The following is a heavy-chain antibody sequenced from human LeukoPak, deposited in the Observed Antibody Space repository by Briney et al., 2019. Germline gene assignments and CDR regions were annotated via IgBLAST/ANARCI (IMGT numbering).Heavy chain of an antibody. V-gene: IGHV3-9*01. Sequence: GGSLRLSCAASGFTFDDYAMHWVRQAPGKGLEWVSGISWNSGRIHYADSVKGRFTISRDNAKNSLYLQMNSLRAEDTALYYCAKDTRWFGEFDAFDIWGQGTMVTVSS. CDR2: ISWNSGRI. D-gene: IGHD3-10*01. CDR3: AKDTRWFGEFDAFDI. J-gene: IGHJ3*02. CDR1: GFTFDDYA.